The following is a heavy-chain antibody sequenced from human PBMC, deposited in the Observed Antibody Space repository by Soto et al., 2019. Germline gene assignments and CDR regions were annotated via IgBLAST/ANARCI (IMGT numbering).Heavy chain of an antibody. J-gene: IGHJ6*02. D-gene: IGHD2-2*01. V-gene: IGHV3-23*01. Sequence: PGGSLRLSCAASGVTFSNYAMNWVRQALGKGLEWVSTISGSGGSTYYADCVRGRFTISRDDSENTVFLQMNRVRAEDTAVYYIANQLQVYFYYRMDISGRGTTVTVSS. CDR1: GVTFSNYA. CDR3: ANQLQVYFYYRMDI. CDR2: ISGSGGST.